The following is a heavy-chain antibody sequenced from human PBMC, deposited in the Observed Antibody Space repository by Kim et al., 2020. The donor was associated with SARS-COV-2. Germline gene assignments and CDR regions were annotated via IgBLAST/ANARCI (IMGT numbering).Heavy chain of an antibody. V-gene: IGHV3-53*01. J-gene: IGHJ4*02. Sequence: GGSLRLSCAASGFTVSSNYMNWVRQAPGKGLEWVSIIYSGGSTNYADSVKGRFTISRDNSKNTLYLQMNSLRAEDTTLYYCARGPPGLPFDKWGQGTLVTVSS. CDR3: ARGPPGLPFDK. D-gene: IGHD3-9*01. CDR2: IYSGGST. CDR1: GFTVSSNY.